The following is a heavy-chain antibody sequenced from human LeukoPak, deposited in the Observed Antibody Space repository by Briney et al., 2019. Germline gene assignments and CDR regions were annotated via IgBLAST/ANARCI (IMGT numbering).Heavy chain of an antibody. D-gene: IGHD6-19*01. CDR2: IIPIFGTA. J-gene: IGHJ4*02. Sequence: KVSCKASGGTFSSYAISWVRQAPGQGLEWMAGIIPIFGTANYAQKFQGRVTITADESTSTAYMELSSLGSEDTAVYYCARYSSGWYGLDYWGQGTLVTVSS. CDR1: GGTFSSYA. CDR3: ARYSSGWYGLDY. V-gene: IGHV1-69*01.